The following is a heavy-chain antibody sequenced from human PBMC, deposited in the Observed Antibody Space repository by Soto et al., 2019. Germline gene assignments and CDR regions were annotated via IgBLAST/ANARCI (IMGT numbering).Heavy chain of an antibody. CDR3: AISSGWYFWFDP. CDR2: ISWYSGSI. V-gene: IGHV3-9*01. D-gene: IGHD6-19*01. CDR1: GFTFDDYA. J-gene: IGHJ5*02. Sequence: EVQLVESGGGLVQPGRSLRLSCAASGFTFDDYAMHWVRQAPGKGLEWVSGISWYSGSIGYADSVKGRFTISRDNAKNSLYLQMNSLRAEDTALYYCAISSGWYFWFDPWGQGTLVTVSS.